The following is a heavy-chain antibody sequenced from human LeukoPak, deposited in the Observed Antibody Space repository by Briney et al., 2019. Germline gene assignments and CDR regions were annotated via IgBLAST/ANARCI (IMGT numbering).Heavy chain of an antibody. Sequence: GGSLRLSCAASGLTFSSYWMTWVRQAPGKGLEWVSYISSSGSTIYYADSVKGRFTISRDNAKNSLYLQMNSLRAEDTAVYYCARALSLGDFDYWGQGTLVTVSS. CDR1: GLTFSSYW. CDR3: ARALSLGDFDY. V-gene: IGHV3-48*04. J-gene: IGHJ4*02. D-gene: IGHD3-16*01. CDR2: ISSSGSTI.